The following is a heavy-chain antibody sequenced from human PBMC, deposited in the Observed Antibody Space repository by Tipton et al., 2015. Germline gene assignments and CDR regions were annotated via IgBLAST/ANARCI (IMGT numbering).Heavy chain of an antibody. Sequence: TLSLTCTVSGASISTVGYYWSWIRQHPEKGLEYIGNIYYSGSTNYNPSLKSRVTISVDTSKNQFSLNLSSVTAADTAVYYCARGGNNWFDPWGQGTLVTVSS. D-gene: IGHD2-15*01. V-gene: IGHV4-61*08. CDR2: IYYSGST. CDR1: GASISTVGYY. J-gene: IGHJ5*02. CDR3: ARGGNNWFDP.